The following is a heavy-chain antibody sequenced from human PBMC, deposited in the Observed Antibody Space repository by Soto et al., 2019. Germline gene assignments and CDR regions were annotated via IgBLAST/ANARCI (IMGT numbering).Heavy chain of an antibody. CDR1: GGTFSSYA. D-gene: IGHD5-18*01. Sequence: ASVKVSCKASGGTFSSYAISWVRQAPGQGLEWMGGIIPIFGTANYAQKFQGRVTITADESTSTAYMELSSLRSEDTAVYYCARAHVDTAMAYDAFDIWGQGTMVTVSS. CDR2: IIPIFGTA. CDR3: ARAHVDTAMAYDAFDI. J-gene: IGHJ3*02. V-gene: IGHV1-69*13.